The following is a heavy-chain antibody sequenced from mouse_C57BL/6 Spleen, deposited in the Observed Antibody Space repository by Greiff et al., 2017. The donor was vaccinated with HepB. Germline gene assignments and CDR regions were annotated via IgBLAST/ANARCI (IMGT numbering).Heavy chain of an antibody. V-gene: IGHV2-2*01. CDR2: IWSGGST. D-gene: IGHD1-1*01. J-gene: IGHJ4*01. Sequence: VKLMESGPGLVQPSQSLSITCTVSGFSLTSYGVHWVRQAPGKGLEWLGVIWSGGSTDYNAAFISRMSISKDNSKSQVFFKMNSLQADDTAIYYCARRGYCSRRSDAMDYWGQGTSVTVSS. CDR1: GFSLTSYG. CDR3: ARRGYCSRRSDAMDY.